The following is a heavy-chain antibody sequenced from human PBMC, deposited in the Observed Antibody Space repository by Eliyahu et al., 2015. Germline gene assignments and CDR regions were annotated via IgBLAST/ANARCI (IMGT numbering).Heavy chain of an antibody. D-gene: IGHD3-10*01. V-gene: IGHV3-72*01. J-gene: IGHJ6*02. CDR1: FSDHY. CDR2: TRNKANSYTT. CDR3: ARVGIIMVRGVNYYGMDA. Sequence: FSDHYMDWVRQAPGKGLEWVGRTRNKANSYTTEYAASVKGRFTISRDDSKNSLYLQMNSLKTEDTAVYYCARVGIIMVRGVNYYGMDAWGQGTTVTVSS.